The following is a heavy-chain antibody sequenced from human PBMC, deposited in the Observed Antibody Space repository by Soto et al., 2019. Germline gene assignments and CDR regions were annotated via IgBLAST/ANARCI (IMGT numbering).Heavy chain of an antibody. CDR1: GYTFTSYA. J-gene: IGHJ3*02. CDR3: ARTSITIFGVVMNDAFDI. Sequence: QVQLVQSGAEVRKPGASVKVSCKASGYTFTSYAMHWVRQAPGQRLEWMGWINAGNGNTKYSQKFQGRVTSTRDTSASTAYMELSSLRSEDTAVYYCARTSITIFGVVMNDAFDIWGQGTMVTVSS. CDR2: INAGNGNT. V-gene: IGHV1-3*01. D-gene: IGHD3-3*01.